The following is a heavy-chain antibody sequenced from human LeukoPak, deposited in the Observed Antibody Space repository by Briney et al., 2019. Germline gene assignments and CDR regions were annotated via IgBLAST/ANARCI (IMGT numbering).Heavy chain of an antibody. CDR3: ATSKHPADAFDI. CDR1: GFTFSTYS. Sequence: GGSLRLSCAASGFTFSTYSMNWVRQAPGKGLEWVSYISSGSSTIYYADSVKGRFTISRDNAKNSLYLQMNSLRAEDTAVYYCATSKHPADAFDIWGQGTMVTVSS. J-gene: IGHJ3*02. CDR2: ISSGSSTI. V-gene: IGHV3-48*04.